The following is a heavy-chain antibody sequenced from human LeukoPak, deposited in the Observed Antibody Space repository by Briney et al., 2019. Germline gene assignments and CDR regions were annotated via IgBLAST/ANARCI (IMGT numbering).Heavy chain of an antibody. CDR1: GYTFTDY. CDR2: INPDNGDT. D-gene: IGHD1-26*01. V-gene: IGHV1-2*02. CDR3: ARWLMRATTRDAFDI. Sequence: ASVKVSCKASGYTFTDYLHWVRQAPGQGLQWMAWINPDNGDTNYAQKFQGRVTLTTDTSISTAYMELSGLRSDDTAVYYCARWLMRATTRDAFDIWGQGTMVTVSS. J-gene: IGHJ3*02.